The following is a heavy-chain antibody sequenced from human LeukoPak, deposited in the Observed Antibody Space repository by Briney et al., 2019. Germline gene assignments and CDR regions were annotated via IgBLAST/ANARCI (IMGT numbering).Heavy chain of an antibody. J-gene: IGHJ5*02. V-gene: IGHV4-38-2*02. CDR2: IYHSGST. D-gene: IGHD3-22*01. Sequence: SETLSLTCTVSGYSISSGYYWGWIRQPPGKGLEWIGSIYHSGSTYYNTSLKSRVTISVDTSKNQFSLKLSSVTAADTAVYYCARDRFYYDSSGPYGWFDPWGQGTLVTVSS. CDR1: GYSISSGYY. CDR3: ARDRFYYDSSGPYGWFDP.